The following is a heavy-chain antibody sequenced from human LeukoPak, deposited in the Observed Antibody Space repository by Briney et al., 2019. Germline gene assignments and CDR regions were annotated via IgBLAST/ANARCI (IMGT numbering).Heavy chain of an antibody. CDR2: IYYSGST. Sequence: PSETLSLTCTVSGGSISSYYWSWIRQPPGKGLEWIGYIYYSGSTNYNPSLKSRVTISVDTSKNQFSLKLSSVTAADTAVYYCARGWSSSWYFDYWGQGTLVTVSS. D-gene: IGHD6-13*01. V-gene: IGHV4-59*01. CDR3: ARGWSSSWYFDY. J-gene: IGHJ4*02. CDR1: GGSISSYY.